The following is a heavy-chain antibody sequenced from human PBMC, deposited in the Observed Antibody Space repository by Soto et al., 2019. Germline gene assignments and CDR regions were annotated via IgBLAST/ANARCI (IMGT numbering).Heavy chain of an antibody. CDR2: ISTSSTYI. CDR3: ARDPCFSCGSIPYLDY. J-gene: IGHJ4*02. D-gene: IGHD2-2*01. CDR1: GFIFSTYT. V-gene: IGHV3-21*01. Sequence: GGSLRLSCAASGFIFSTYTMNWVRRAPGKGLEWVSSISTSSTYIYYADSVRGRFTISRDNAMSSLHLQMNSLRAEDTAVYYCARDPCFSCGSIPYLDYWGQGTLVTVSS.